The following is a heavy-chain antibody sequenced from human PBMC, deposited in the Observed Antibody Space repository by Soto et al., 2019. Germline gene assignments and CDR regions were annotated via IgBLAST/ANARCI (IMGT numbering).Heavy chain of an antibody. D-gene: IGHD2-21*02. Sequence: QVQLVESGGGVVQPGRSLRLSCAASGFTFSSYGMHWVRQAPGKGLEWVAIIWYDGSDKYYADSVKGRFTISRENYKNTQYLQINSMRAEDRAVYYCARVGHGGHSAFESWGQGTLVTVSS. CDR2: IWYDGSDK. CDR3: ARVGHGGHSAFES. J-gene: IGHJ4*02. CDR1: GFTFSSYG. V-gene: IGHV3-33*01.